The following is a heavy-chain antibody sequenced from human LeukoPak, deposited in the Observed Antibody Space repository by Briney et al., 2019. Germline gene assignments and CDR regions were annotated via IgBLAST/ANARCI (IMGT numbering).Heavy chain of an antibody. V-gene: IGHV1-2*02. D-gene: IGHD6-19*01. J-gene: IGHJ4*02. CDR3: ARLLSGWYYFDY. CDR1: GYTLTGYY. Sequence: ASVRVSCKASGYTLTGYYMHWVRQAPGQGLEWMGWINPNSGGTNYAQKFQGRVTMTRDTSISTAYMELSRLRSDDTAVYYCARLLSGWYYFDYWGQGTLVTVSS. CDR2: INPNSGGT.